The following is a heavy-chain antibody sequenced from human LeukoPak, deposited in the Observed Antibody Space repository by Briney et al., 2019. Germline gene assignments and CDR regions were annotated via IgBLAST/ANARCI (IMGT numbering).Heavy chain of an antibody. Sequence: ASVKVSCKASGYTFTSYAMHWVRQAPGQGLEWMGRINPNSGGTNYAQKFQGRVSMTRDTSISTAYMELSRLRSDDTAVYYCARGGQQLVLYYFNYWGQGTLVTVSS. CDR3: ARGGQQLVLYYFNY. CDR1: GYTFTSYA. D-gene: IGHD6-13*01. J-gene: IGHJ4*02. CDR2: INPNSGGT. V-gene: IGHV1-2*06.